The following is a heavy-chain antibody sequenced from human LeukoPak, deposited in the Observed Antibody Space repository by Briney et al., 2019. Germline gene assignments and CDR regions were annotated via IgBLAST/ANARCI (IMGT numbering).Heavy chain of an antibody. CDR2: ISSSGSTI. J-gene: IGHJ4*02. D-gene: IGHD3-10*01. CDR1: GFTFSSYW. V-gene: IGHV3-48*04. CDR3: ARVGGSGSPPTYYFDY. Sequence: GGSLRLSCAASGFTFSSYWMSWVRQAPGKGLEWVSYISSSGSTIYYADSVKGRFTISRDNAKNSLYLQMNSLRAEDTAVYYCARVGGSGSPPTYYFDYWGQGTLVTVSS.